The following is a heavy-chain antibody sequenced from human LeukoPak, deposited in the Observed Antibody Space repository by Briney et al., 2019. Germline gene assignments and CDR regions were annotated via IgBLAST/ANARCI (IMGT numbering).Heavy chain of an antibody. CDR1: GGTFSSYA. Sequence: SLKVSCKASGGTFSSYAISWVRQAPAQGLEWMGRIMPILGIANYAQKFQGRVTITADKSTSTAYMELSSLRSEDTAVYYCARYYYDSSGSSSDAFDIWGQGTMVTVSS. V-gene: IGHV1-69*04. J-gene: IGHJ3*02. CDR2: IMPILGIA. CDR3: ARYYYDSSGSSSDAFDI. D-gene: IGHD3-22*01.